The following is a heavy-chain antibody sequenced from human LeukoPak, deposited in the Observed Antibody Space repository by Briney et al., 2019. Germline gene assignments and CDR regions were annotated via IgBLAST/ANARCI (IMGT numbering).Heavy chain of an antibody. J-gene: IGHJ3*02. CDR3: AGGGSGGTWYAFDI. CDR2: IYSGGST. Sequence: GGSLRLSCAASGFTVSSDYMSWVRQAPGKGLEWVSVIYSGGSTYYADSVKGRFTISRDNSKNTLYLQMNSLRAEDTAVYYCAGGGSGGTWYAFDIWGQGTMVTVSS. D-gene: IGHD1-26*01. CDR1: GFTVSSDY. V-gene: IGHV3-53*01.